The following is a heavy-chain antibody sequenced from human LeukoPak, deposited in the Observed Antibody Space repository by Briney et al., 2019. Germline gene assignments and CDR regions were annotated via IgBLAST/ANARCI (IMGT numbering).Heavy chain of an antibody. J-gene: IGHJ3*02. V-gene: IGHV3-48*03. CDR3: ARGVDEGAFDI. CDR1: GFTFSGYE. CDR2: ISTSGVTI. Sequence: GGSLRLSCAASGFTFSGYEMSWVRQAPGKGLEWVSHISTSGVTIHYSDSVKGRFSSSRDNAKNSLYLQMNSLRVEDTAVYYCARGVDEGAFDIWGQGTMVTVSS.